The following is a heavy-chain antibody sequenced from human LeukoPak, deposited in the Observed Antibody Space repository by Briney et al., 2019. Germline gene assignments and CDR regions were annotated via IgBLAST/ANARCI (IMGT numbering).Heavy chain of an antibody. D-gene: IGHD4-17*01. V-gene: IGHV3-21*01. CDR3: ARDATYGAPDY. J-gene: IGHJ4*02. Sequence: GGSLRLSCAASGFTFSSYSMNWVRQAPGKGLEWVSSISSSSSYIYHADSVKGRFTISRDNSKNTLYLQMNSLRAEDTAVYSCARDATYGAPDYWGQGTLVTVSS. CDR1: GFTFSSYS. CDR2: ISSSSSYI.